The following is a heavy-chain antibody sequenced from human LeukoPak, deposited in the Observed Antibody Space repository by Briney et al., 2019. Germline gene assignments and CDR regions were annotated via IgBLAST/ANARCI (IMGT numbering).Heavy chain of an antibody. CDR3: TTEGYIYGHHALDI. V-gene: IGHV3-30*02. CDR1: GFTFSSYG. CDR2: IRYDGSNK. Sequence: AGGSLRLSCAASGFTFSSYGMHWVRQAPGKGLEWVAFIRYDGSNKYYADSVKGRFTISRDNSKNTLYLQMNSLKTEDTAVYYCTTEGYIYGHHALDIWGQGTMVTVSS. J-gene: IGHJ3*02. D-gene: IGHD5-18*01.